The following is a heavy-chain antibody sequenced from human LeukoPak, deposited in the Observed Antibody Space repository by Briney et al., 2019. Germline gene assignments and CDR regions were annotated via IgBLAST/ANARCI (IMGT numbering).Heavy chain of an antibody. CDR3: ASVTILLCYDS. CDR2: VNQDGSEE. D-gene: IGHD3-10*02. J-gene: IGHJ4*02. Sequence: PGESLRLSCAASGFTFSSYAMSWVRQAPGKGLEWVANVNQDGSEEYYVDSVKGRFTISRDNAKNSLYLQMNSLRAEDTAVYYCASVTILLCYDSWGQGTLVTVSS. V-gene: IGHV3-7*01. CDR1: GFTFSSYA.